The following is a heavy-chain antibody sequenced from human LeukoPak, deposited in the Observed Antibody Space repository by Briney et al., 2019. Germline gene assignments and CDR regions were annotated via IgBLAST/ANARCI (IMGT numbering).Heavy chain of an antibody. CDR3: ARGGDGYNYVDY. J-gene: IGHJ4*02. CDR2: VYPGDSDT. CDR1: GYNFTTYF. Sequence: GESLKISCQGSGYNFTTYFIVWVRQMPGKGLEWMGIVYPGDSDTRYSPSFQGQVTISADKSISTAYLQWSSLKASDTAMYYCARGGDGYNYVDYWGQGTLVTVSS. D-gene: IGHD5-24*01. V-gene: IGHV5-51*01.